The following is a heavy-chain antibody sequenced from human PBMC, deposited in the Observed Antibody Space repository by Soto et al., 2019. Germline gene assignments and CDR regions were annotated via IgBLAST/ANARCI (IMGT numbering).Heavy chain of an antibody. CDR2: IYYSGST. Sequence: SETLSLTCTVSGGSISSYYWSWIRQPPGKGLEWIGYIYYSGSTNYNPSLKSRVTISVDTSKNQFSLKLSSVTAADTAVYYCARGALVTRRFGWFDPWGQGTLVTVSS. J-gene: IGHJ5*02. CDR3: ARGALVTRRFGWFDP. D-gene: IGHD3-16*01. CDR1: GGSISSYY. V-gene: IGHV4-59*01.